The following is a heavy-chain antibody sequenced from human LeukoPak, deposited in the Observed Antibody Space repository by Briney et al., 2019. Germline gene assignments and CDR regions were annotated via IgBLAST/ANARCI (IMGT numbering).Heavy chain of an antibody. CDR2: MNPNSGNT. J-gene: IGHJ6*02. D-gene: IGHD3-3*01. CDR3: ARRLSPSYYDFWSGSNSGMDV. CDR1: GYTFTSYD. V-gene: IGHV1-8*01. Sequence: ASVKVSCTASGYTFTSYDINWVRQATGQGLEWMGWMNPNSGNTGYAQKFQGRVTMTRNTSISTAYMELSSLRSEDTAVYYCARRLSPSYYDFWSGSNSGMDVWGQGTTVTVSS.